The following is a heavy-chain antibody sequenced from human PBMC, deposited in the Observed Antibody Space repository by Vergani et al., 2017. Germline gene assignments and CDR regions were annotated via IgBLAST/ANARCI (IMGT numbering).Heavy chain of an antibody. CDR1: GFTFSSYE. CDR2: ISSSGSTI. V-gene: IGHV3-48*03. D-gene: IGHD6-6*01. CDR3: AKDRSIAARLPTG. J-gene: IGHJ4*02. Sequence: EVQLVESGGGLVQPGGSLRLSCAASGFTFSSYEMNWVRQAPGKGLEWVSYISSSGSTIYYADSVKGRFTISRDNAKNSLYLQMNSLRAEDTAVYYCAKDRSIAARLPTGWGQGTLVTVSS.